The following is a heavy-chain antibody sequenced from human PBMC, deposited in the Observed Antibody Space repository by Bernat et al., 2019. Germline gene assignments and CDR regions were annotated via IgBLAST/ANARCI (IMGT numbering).Heavy chain of an antibody. D-gene: IGHD3-22*01. Sequence: QLQLQESGPGLVKPSETLSLTCTVSAGSISSNNYFWGWIREPPGKGLEWIGSVYSSGSTYYNPSLKGRLTISVDTSKTEFSLKLTSVTAADTDVYYCATPWRDTYYYGSSGYYGWDAFDAWGQGTIITVSS. CDR3: ATPWRDTYYYGSSGYYGWDAFDA. CDR2: VYSSGST. V-gene: IGHV4-39*01. CDR1: AGSISSNNYF. J-gene: IGHJ3*01.